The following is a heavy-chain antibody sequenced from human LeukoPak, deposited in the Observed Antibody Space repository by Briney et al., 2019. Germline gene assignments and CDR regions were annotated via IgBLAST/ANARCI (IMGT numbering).Heavy chain of an antibody. CDR1: GDSITNSRYY. J-gene: IGHJ6*03. Sequence: PSETLSLTCTVSGDSITNSRYYWGWIRQPPGKGLDWIGTISHSGSAQYHPSLKSRVSIFLHTSTNQFSLEVTSVTAADSAQYYCARLTNDSSSGHYTGGYYYMDVWGKGTTVIVSS. D-gene: IGHD3-3*01. V-gene: IGHV4-39*01. CDR3: ARLTNDSSSGHYTGGYYYMDV. CDR2: ISHSGSA.